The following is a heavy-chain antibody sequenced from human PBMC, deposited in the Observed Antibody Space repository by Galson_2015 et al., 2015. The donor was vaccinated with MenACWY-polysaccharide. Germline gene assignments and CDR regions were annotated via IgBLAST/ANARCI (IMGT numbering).Heavy chain of an antibody. CDR3: ARAPAASCSSTNSWGAFGF. CDR2: IYHSGST. J-gene: IGHJ3*01. V-gene: IGHV4-30-2*01. Sequence: LSLTCAVSGGSISSGGYSWSWLRQPPGKGLEWIGYIYHSGSTYYNPSLKSRVTISVDRSKNQFSLNLTSVTAADTAVYYCARAPAASCSSTNSWGAFGFWGQGTTVTVSS. CDR1: GGSISSGGYS. D-gene: IGHD2-2*01.